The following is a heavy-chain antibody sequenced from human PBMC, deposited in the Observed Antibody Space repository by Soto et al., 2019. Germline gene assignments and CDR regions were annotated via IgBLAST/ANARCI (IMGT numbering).Heavy chain of an antibody. Sequence: QVQLVESGGGVGQPGRSLRLSCAASGFTFSSYAMHWVRQAPGKGLEWVAVISYDGSNKYYADSVKGRFTISRDNSKNTLYLQMNSLRAEDTAVYYCARAPTTVVTPYYFDLWGRGTLVTVSS. J-gene: IGHJ2*01. CDR3: ARAPTTVVTPYYFDL. D-gene: IGHD4-17*01. CDR2: ISYDGSNK. CDR1: GFTFSSYA. V-gene: IGHV3-30-3*01.